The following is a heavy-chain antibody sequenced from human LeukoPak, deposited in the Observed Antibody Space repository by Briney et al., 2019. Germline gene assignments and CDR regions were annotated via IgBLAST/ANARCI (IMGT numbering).Heavy chain of an antibody. CDR1: GYSFTSYW. Sequence: PGGSLKISCKGSGYSFTSYWISWVRQLPGKGLEWMGRIDPSDSYTNYSPSFQGHVTISADKSISTAYLQWSSLKASDTAMYYCARLGYSSSWYGVAEFDYWGQGTLVTVSS. V-gene: IGHV5-10-1*01. J-gene: IGHJ4*02. CDR3: ARLGYSSSWYGVAEFDY. CDR2: IDPSDSYT. D-gene: IGHD6-13*01.